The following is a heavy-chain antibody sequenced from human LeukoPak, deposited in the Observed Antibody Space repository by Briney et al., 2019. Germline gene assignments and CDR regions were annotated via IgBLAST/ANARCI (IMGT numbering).Heavy chain of an antibody. CDR3: ARTNSSSWYLWFDP. Sequence: PSETLSLTCAVYGGSFSGYYWSWIRQPPGKGLEWIGEINHSGSTNYNPSLKSRVTISVDTSKNQFSLKLGSVTAADTAVYYCARTNSSSWYLWFDPWGQGTLITVSS. J-gene: IGHJ5*02. CDR2: INHSGST. D-gene: IGHD6-13*01. V-gene: IGHV4-34*01. CDR1: GGSFSGYY.